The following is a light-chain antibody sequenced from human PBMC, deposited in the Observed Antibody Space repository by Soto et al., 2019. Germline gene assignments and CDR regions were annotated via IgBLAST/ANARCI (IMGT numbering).Light chain of an antibody. CDR3: QSYDSSLSGYV. Sequence: QSVLAHPPSVSGAPGQKVTISCTGSSSNIGAGYDVHWYQQLPGTAPKLLIYGNSTRPSGVPDRFSGSRSVTSASLAITGLQAEDEADYYSQSYDSSLSGYVFGTGTKVTVL. CDR1: SSNIGAGYD. CDR2: GNS. V-gene: IGLV1-40*01. J-gene: IGLJ1*01.